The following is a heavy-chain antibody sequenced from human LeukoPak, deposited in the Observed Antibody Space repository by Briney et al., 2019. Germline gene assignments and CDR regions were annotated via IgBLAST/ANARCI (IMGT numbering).Heavy chain of an antibody. CDR1: GFTFSDCA. V-gene: IGHV3-48*02. CDR3: ARDLSRGTSWPRFVDY. CDR2: ISASSTAI. D-gene: IGHD6-13*01. J-gene: IGHJ4*02. Sequence: GGSLRLSCAASGFTFSDCAMNWVRQAPGKGLEWVSYISASSTAIQYADSVKGRFAISRDNAKNSVYLQMNSLRDDDTAVYYCARDLSRGTSWPRFVDYRVQGTLVNVSS.